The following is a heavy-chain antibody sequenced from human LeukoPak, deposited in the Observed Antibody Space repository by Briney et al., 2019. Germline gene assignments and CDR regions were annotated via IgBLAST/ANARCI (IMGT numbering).Heavy chain of an antibody. J-gene: IGHJ6*03. CDR3: ARGSHGRGGRGYSGYENYYYYYMDV. V-gene: IGHV1-69*05. CDR2: IIPIFGTA. CDR1: GGTFSSYA. Sequence: SVKVSCKASGGTFSSYAISWVRQAPGQGLEWMGGIIPIFGTANYAQKFQGRVTITTDESTSTAYMELSSLRSEDTAVYYCARGSHGRGGRGYSGYENYYYYYMDVWGKGTTVTVSS. D-gene: IGHD5-12*01.